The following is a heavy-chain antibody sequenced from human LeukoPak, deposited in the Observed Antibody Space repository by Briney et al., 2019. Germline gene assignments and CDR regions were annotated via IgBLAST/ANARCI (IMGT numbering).Heavy chain of an antibody. J-gene: IGHJ4*02. D-gene: IGHD5-18*01. CDR2: ISESGSGT. CDR1: GLTFSRYA. CDR3: AKDIAQGYTFGSIEQDY. V-gene: IGHV3-23*01. Sequence: GGSLRLSCAVSGLTFSRYAMSWVRQAPGKGLEWVSAISESGSGTYYADSVKGRFTISRDNSKDTLSLQMNSLRAEDMAVYYCAKDIAQGYTFGSIEQDYWGQGTLVTVSS.